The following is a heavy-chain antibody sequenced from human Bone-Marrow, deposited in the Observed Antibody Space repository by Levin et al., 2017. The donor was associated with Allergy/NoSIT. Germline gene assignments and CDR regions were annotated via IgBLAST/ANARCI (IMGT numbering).Heavy chain of an antibody. Sequence: GESLKISCAASGFTFSSYAMSWVRQAPGKGLEWVSVIRGSGSSTDYADSVKGRFTISRDTSKNTLFLQMSYLRAEDTAVYYCAKALYEFWSGYPVDYWGQGTLVTVSS. CDR1: GFTFSSYA. CDR2: IRGSGSST. J-gene: IGHJ4*02. CDR3: AKALYEFWSGYPVDY. D-gene: IGHD3-3*01. V-gene: IGHV3-23*01.